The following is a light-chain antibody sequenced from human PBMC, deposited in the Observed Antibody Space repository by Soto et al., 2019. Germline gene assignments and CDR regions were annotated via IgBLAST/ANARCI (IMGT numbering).Light chain of an antibody. Sequence: QSVLTQPPSVSGAPGQRVTISCTGSSSNIGAGYDVHWYQQLPGTAPKLLIYGNSNRPSGVPDRFSGFKSGTSASLAITGLQAEDEADYYCQSYDSSLSGSSYVFGTGTKLTVL. J-gene: IGLJ1*01. V-gene: IGLV1-40*01. CDR3: QSYDSSLSGSSYV. CDR2: GNS. CDR1: SSNIGAGYD.